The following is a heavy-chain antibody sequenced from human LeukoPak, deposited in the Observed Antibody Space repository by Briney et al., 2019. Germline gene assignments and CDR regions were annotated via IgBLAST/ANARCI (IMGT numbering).Heavy chain of an antibody. D-gene: IGHD3-22*01. CDR1: GGSFSGYY. CDR2: INHSGST. Sequence: SETLSLTCAVYGGSFSGYYWSWIRQPPGKGLEWIGEINHSGSTNYNPSLKSRVTISVDTSKNQFSLKLSSVTAADTAVYYCARATVWEDYYATQYYFDYWGQGTLVTVSS. V-gene: IGHV4-34*01. CDR3: ARATVWEDYYATQYYFDY. J-gene: IGHJ4*02.